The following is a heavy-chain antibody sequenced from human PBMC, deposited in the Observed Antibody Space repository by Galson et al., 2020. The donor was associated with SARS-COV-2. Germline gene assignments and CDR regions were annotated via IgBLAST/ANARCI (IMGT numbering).Heavy chain of an antibody. Sequence: DSVKASCQASAYTFTGYYIHWVRQAPGQGLERMGWINPNSGGTKYAQKFQGRVTMTRDTSITTAYMELSRLRSDDTAVYYCARVTNSGSYWFDPWGQGTLVTVSS. CDR3: ARVTNSGSYWFDP. CDR1: AYTFTGYY. CDR2: INPNSGGT. J-gene: IGHJ5*02. D-gene: IGHD1-26*01. V-gene: IGHV1-2*02.